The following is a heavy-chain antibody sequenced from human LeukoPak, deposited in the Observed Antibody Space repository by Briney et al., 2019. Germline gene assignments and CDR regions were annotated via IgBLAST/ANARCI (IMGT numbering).Heavy chain of an antibody. J-gene: IGHJ4*02. CDR1: GDSVSSNSAA. CDR3: AREVGLRREPHKTYYFDY. V-gene: IGHV6-1*01. CDR2: TYYRSKWYN. D-gene: IGHD1-26*01. Sequence: SQTLSLTYAISGDSVSSNSAAWNWIRQSPSRGLEWLGRTYYRSKWYNDYAVSVKSRITINPDTSKNQFSLQLNSVTPEDTAVYYCAREVGLRREPHKTYYFDYWGQGTLVTVSS.